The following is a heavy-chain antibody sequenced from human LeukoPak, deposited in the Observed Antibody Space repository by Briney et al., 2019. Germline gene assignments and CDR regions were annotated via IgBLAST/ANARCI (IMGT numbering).Heavy chain of an antibody. D-gene: IGHD6-13*01. V-gene: IGHV3-74*01. CDR2: ISGDGSSI. Sequence: LPGGSLRLSCVASGFTFRNYYMHWVRQVPGKGLVWVSRISGDGSSIFYADSVKGRFTISRDNSKNTLYLQMNSLRTEDTAVYYCASSRTAASSNWFDPWGQGTLVTVSS. CDR3: ASSRTAASSNWFDP. J-gene: IGHJ5*02. CDR1: GFTFRNYY.